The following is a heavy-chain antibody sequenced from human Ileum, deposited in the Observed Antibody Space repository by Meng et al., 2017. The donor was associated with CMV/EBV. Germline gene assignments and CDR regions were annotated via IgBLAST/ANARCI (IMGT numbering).Heavy chain of an antibody. Sequence: GGSLRLSCVASGFTFSDHFMTWIRQAPGRGLEWISYISGGGSSIYYADSVKGRFTISRDNAKNLLSLQMNSLRVDDTAMYYCARAPPWTPPRPYGMDVWGQGTTVTVSS. V-gene: IGHV3-11*01. CDR1: GFTFSDHF. CDR2: ISGGGSSI. CDR3: ARAPPWTPPRPYGMDV. D-gene: IGHD3/OR15-3a*01. J-gene: IGHJ6*02.